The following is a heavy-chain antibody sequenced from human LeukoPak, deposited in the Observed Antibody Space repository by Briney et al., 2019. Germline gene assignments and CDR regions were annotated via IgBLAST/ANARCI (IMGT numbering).Heavy chain of an antibody. CDR1: GDSVSSNSAA. D-gene: IGHD6-13*01. CDR2: TCYRSNWYK. CDR3: ARDPYSISWYYFDY. Sequence: SQTLSLTCAISGDSVSSNSAAWNWIRQSPSRGLEWLGRTCYRSNWYKDYAVSVKSRITINPDTSKNQFSLQLNSLTPEDTAMYYCARDPYSISWYYFDYWGQGTLVTVSS. V-gene: IGHV6-1*01. J-gene: IGHJ4*02.